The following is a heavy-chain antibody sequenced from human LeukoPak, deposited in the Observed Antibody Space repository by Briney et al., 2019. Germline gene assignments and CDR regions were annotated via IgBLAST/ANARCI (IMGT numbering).Heavy chain of an antibody. Sequence: GRSLRLSCAASGFTFSSYGKHWVRQAPGKGLEWVAVIWYDGSNKYYADSVKGRFTISRDNSKNTLYLQMNSLRAEDTAVYYCARSDYDFWSNSTDEIDYWGQGTLVTVSS. CDR1: GFTFSSYG. CDR3: ARSDYDFWSNSTDEIDY. J-gene: IGHJ4*02. D-gene: IGHD3-3*01. CDR2: IWYDGSNK. V-gene: IGHV3-33*01.